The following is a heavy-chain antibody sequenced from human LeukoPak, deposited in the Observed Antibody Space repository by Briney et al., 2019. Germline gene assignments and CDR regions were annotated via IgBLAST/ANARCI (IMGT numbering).Heavy chain of an antibody. J-gene: IGHJ4*02. CDR1: GFPFRSYD. CDR3: AKEGGSYYFDN. CDR2: ISYDGSDK. D-gene: IGHD3-16*01. Sequence: HPGGSLRLSCAASGFPFRSYDMHWVRQAPGKGLEWVAFISYDGSDKYYADSVKGRFTISRDNSKNTLYLQMNGLKTEDTAVYYCAKEGGSYYFDNWGQGTLVTVSS. V-gene: IGHV3-30*18.